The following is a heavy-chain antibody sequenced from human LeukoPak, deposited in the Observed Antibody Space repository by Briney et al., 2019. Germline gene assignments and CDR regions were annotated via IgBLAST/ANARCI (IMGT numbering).Heavy chain of an antibody. CDR3: ARDPGYCTNGVCFDYMDV. V-gene: IGHV3-48*01. CDR1: GFTFSTYS. J-gene: IGHJ6*03. D-gene: IGHD2-8*01. CDR2: ISSSSSSK. Sequence: PGGSLRLSCAASGFTFSTYSMNWVRQAPGKGLEWVSYISSSSSSKYYADSVRGRFTISRDNAKNSLYLQMNSLRAEDTAVYYCARDPGYCTNGVCFDYMDVWGKGTTVTVSS.